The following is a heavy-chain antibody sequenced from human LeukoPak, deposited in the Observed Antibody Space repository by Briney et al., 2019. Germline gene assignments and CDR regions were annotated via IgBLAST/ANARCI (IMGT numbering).Heavy chain of an antibody. CDR3: ARQGSGYSSSWYYPPGWFDP. J-gene: IGHJ5*02. D-gene: IGHD6-13*01. CDR1: GGSFSGYY. CDR2: INHSGST. Sequence: SETLSLTCAVYGGSFSGYYWSWIRQPPGKGLEWIGEINHSGSTNYNPSLKSRVTISVDTSKNQFSLKLSSVTAADTAVYYCARQGSGYSSSWYYPPGWFDPWGQGTLVTVSS. V-gene: IGHV4-34*01.